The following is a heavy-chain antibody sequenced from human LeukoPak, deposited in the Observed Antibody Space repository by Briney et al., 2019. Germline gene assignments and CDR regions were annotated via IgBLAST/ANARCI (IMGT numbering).Heavy chain of an antibody. D-gene: IGHD3-10*01. Sequence: ASVKVSCKASGYTFTSYDINWVRQATGQGLEWMGWMNPNSGNTGYAQKFQGRVTITRNTSISTAYMELSSLRSEDTAVYYCAVNYYGSGSYSPPVDYWGQGTLVTVSS. J-gene: IGHJ4*02. CDR3: AVNYYGSGSYSPPVDY. CDR2: MNPNSGNT. CDR1: GYTFTSYD. V-gene: IGHV1-8*03.